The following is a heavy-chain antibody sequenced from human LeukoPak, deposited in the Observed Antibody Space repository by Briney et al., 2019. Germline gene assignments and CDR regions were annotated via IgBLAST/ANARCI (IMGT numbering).Heavy chain of an antibody. Sequence: PGGSLRLSCAASGFTVSSNYMSWARQAPGKGLEWVSVIYSGGSTYYADSVKGRFTISRDNSKNTLYLQMNSLRAEDTAVYYCARDAILEWSNKAFDIWGQGTMVTVSS. D-gene: IGHD3-3*01. CDR3: ARDAILEWSNKAFDI. J-gene: IGHJ3*02. V-gene: IGHV3-53*01. CDR2: IYSGGST. CDR1: GFTVSSNY.